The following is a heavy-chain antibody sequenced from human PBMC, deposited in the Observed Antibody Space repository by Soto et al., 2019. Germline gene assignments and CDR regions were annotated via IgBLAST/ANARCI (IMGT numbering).Heavy chain of an antibody. CDR1: GYTFTSYG. D-gene: IGHD3-3*01. CDR2: ISAYNGNA. J-gene: IGHJ4*02. V-gene: IGHV1-18*01. Sequence: GASVKVSCKASGYTFTSYGISWVRQAPGQGLEWMGWISAYNGNANYAQKLQGRVTMTTDTSTSTAYMELRSLRSDDTAVYYCARDPSYDFWSGSALRSDYWGQGTLVTVSS. CDR3: ARDPSYDFWSGSALRSDY.